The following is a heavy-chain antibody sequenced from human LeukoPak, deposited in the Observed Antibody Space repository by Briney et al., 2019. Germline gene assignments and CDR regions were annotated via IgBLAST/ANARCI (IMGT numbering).Heavy chain of an antibody. V-gene: IGHV1-8*03. CDR1: GYTFTSYD. Sequence: GASVKVSCKASGYTFTSYDINWVRQATGQGLEWMGWMNPNSGNTGYAQKFQGRVTITRNTSISTAYMELSSLRSEDTAVYYCAREPFHYYDSSGYQPDYWGQGTLVTVSS. CDR2: MNPNSGNT. J-gene: IGHJ4*02. D-gene: IGHD3-22*01. CDR3: AREPFHYYDSSGYQPDY.